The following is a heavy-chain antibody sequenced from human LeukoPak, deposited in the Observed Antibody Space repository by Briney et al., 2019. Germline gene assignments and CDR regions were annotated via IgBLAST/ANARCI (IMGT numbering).Heavy chain of an antibody. CDR1: GFTFSTYA. D-gene: IGHD3-22*01. J-gene: IGHJ4*02. V-gene: IGHV3-23*01. CDR3: AKSSYYDSSGYYREYYFDY. Sequence: GGSLRLSCAASGFTFSTYAMRWVRQDPGKGLEWVSAISGSGGSTNYADSVKGRVTVSRDNSKSTLYLQMNSLRAEDTAVYYCAKSSYYDSSGYYREYYFDYWGQGTLVTVSS. CDR2: ISGSGGST.